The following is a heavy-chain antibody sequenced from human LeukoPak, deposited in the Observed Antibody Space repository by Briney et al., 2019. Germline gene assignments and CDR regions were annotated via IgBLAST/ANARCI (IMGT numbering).Heavy chain of an antibody. CDR2: ISSSSSYI. J-gene: IGHJ4*02. V-gene: IGHV3-21*01. CDR1: GFTFSSYS. D-gene: IGHD5-12*01. Sequence: GGSLRLSCAGSGFTFSSYSMNWVRQAPGKGLEWVSSISSSSSYIYYADSVRGRFTISRDNAKNSLYLQMNSLRAEDTALYYCARSSGYAYGLDSWGQGTLVTVSS. CDR3: ARSSGYAYGLDS.